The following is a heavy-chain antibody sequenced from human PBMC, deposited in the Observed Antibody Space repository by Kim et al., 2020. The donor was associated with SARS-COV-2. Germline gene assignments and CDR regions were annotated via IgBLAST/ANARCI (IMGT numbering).Heavy chain of an antibody. CDR2: ISYDVSNK. V-gene: IGHV3-30*18. D-gene: IGHD5-18*01. Sequence: GGSLRLSCAASGFTFSSFGIHSSPQAPATGLEWLAVISYDVSNKYYVDSVNGRFTIFRDNSKNTLYMQMNSLRAVDAAVSYCPQARQQGHYIEYLDQGTL. CDR3: PQARQQGHYIEY. CDR1: GFTFSSFG. J-gene: IGHJ4*02.